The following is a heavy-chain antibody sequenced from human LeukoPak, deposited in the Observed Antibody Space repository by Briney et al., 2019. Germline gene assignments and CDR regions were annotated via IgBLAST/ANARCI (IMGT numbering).Heavy chain of an antibody. CDR3: ARRYQYGSFNLFDP. CDR1: GYSFTNYW. D-gene: IGHD6-6*01. Sequence: GESLRISCKGSGYSFTNYWINWVRQMPGKGLGWMGRIDPSDSYTNYSPSFQGHVTISADKSISTAYLQWSSLKASDTAIYYCARRYQYGSFNLFDPWGQGTLVTVSS. CDR2: IDPSDSYT. V-gene: IGHV5-10-1*01. J-gene: IGHJ5*02.